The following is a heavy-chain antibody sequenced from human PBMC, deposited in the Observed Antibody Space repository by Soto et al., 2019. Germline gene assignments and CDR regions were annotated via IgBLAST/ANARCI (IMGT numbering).Heavy chain of an antibody. Sequence: SETLSLTCTVSGGSISSYYWSWIRQPPGKGLEWIGYIYYSGSTNYNPSLKSRVTIAVDTAKNQFSLKLSSVTAADTAVYYCERHGPPSLSGSSWVDYYYYYMDVWGKGTTVTVSS. V-gene: IGHV4-59*08. CDR1: GGSISSYY. CDR2: IYYSGST. D-gene: IGHD3-10*01. J-gene: IGHJ6*03. CDR3: ERHGPPSLSGSSWVDYYYYYMDV.